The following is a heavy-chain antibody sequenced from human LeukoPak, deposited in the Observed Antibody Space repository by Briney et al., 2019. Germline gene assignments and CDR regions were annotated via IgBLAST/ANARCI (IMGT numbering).Heavy chain of an antibody. Sequence: SETLSLTCIVPGGSISSSSYYWGWIRQPPGKGLEWIGSIFYSGNTYYNPSLKSRVTISVDTSKNQFSLKLSSVTAADTAVYYCARHSGWSGHLDAFDIWGQGTMVTVSS. V-gene: IGHV4-39*01. CDR3: ARHSGWSGHLDAFDI. J-gene: IGHJ3*02. D-gene: IGHD3-3*01. CDR2: IFYSGNT. CDR1: GGSISSSSYY.